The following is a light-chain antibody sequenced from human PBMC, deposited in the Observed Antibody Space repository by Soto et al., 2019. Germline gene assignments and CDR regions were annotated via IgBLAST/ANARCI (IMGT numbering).Light chain of an antibody. V-gene: IGKV1-27*01. CDR1: QGIGNS. Sequence: DIQMTQSPPSLSASVGDRVTITCRASQGIGNSLAWYQQKPGTVPKLLIYSASTLQSGVPSRFSGSGSGTDFTLTISSLQPEDFAAYYCQKYNTVPATFGQGTRLEIK. CDR3: QKYNTVPAT. J-gene: IGKJ5*01. CDR2: SAS.